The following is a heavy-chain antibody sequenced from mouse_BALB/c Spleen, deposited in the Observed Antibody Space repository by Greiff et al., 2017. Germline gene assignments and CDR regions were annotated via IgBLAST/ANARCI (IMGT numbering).Heavy chain of an antibody. D-gene: IGHD1-2*01. CDR2: ISSGGST. CDR3: ARDGHYGLGLDY. CDR1: GFTFSSYA. Sequence: EVKVVESGGGLVKPGGSLKLSCAASGFTFSSYAMSWVRQTPEKRLEWVASISSGGSTYYPDSVKGRFTISRDNARNILYLQMSSLRSEDTAMYYCARDGHYGLGLDYWGQGTSVTVSS. V-gene: IGHV5-6-5*01. J-gene: IGHJ4*01.